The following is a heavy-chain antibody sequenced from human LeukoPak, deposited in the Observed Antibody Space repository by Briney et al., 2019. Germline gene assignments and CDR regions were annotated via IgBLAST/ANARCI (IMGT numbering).Heavy chain of an antibody. CDR3: ARGRIAAAALNCFDP. D-gene: IGHD6-13*01. V-gene: IGHV4-59*01. CDR1: GGSISNYY. CDR2: IYYSGST. J-gene: IGHJ5*02. Sequence: SETLSLTCTVSGGSISNYYWSWIRQPPGKGLEWIGYIYYSGSTNYNPSLKSRVTISVDTSKNQFSLKLNSVTAADTAVYYCARGRIAAAALNCFDPWGQGVLVTVSS.